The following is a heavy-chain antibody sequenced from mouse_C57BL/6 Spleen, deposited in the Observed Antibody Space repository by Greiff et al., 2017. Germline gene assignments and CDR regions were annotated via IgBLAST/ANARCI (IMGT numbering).Heavy chain of an antibody. CDR3: ARDYGSSYLWYFDV. CDR2: INPNNGGT. CDR1: GYTFTDYY. J-gene: IGHJ1*03. V-gene: IGHV1-26*01. D-gene: IGHD1-1*01. Sequence: EVQLQQSGPELVKPGASVKISCKASGYTFTDYYMNWVKQSPGKSLEWIGDINPNNGGTSYNQKFKGKATLTVDKSSSTAYMELRSLTSEDSAVYYCARDYGSSYLWYFDVWGTGTTVTVSS.